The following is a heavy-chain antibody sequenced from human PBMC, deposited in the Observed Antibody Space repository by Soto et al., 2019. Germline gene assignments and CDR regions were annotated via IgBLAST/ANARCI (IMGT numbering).Heavy chain of an antibody. CDR2: INHSVST. CDR3: ARGGITIFGVVGVYYYYGMDV. CDR1: GVSFSGYY. V-gene: IGHV4-34*01. Sequence: QVQLQQWGAGLLKPSETLSLTCAVYGVSFSGYYWSWIRQPPGKGLEWIGEINHSVSTNYNPALKSRVTISVDTSTNQFSLKLSSVTAADTAVYYCARGGITIFGVVGVYYYYGMDVWGQGTTVTVSS. D-gene: IGHD3-3*01. J-gene: IGHJ6*02.